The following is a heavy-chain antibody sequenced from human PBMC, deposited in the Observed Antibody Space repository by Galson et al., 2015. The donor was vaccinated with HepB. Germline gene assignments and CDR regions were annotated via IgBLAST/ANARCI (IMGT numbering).Heavy chain of an antibody. V-gene: IGHV3-23*01. Sequence: SLRLSCAASGFTFSSYAMSWVRQAPGKGLEWVSAISGSGGSTYYADSVKGRFTISRDNSKNTLYLQMNSLRAEDTAVYYCAKDHDNIGVVAIRDDAFDIWGQGTMVTVSS. J-gene: IGHJ3*02. D-gene: IGHD2-15*01. CDR1: GFTFSSYA. CDR3: AKDHDNIGVVAIRDDAFDI. CDR2: ISGSGGST.